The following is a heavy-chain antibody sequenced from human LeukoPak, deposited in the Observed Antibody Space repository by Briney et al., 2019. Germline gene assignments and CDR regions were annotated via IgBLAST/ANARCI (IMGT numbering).Heavy chain of an antibody. CDR1: GGTFSSYA. CDR3: ARLSMVRGVIKYNWFDP. D-gene: IGHD3-10*01. Sequence: ASVKVSCKASGGTFSSYAISWVRQAPGQGLEWMGGIIPIFGTANYAQKFQGRVTITADKSTSTAYMELSSLRSEDTAVYYCARLSMVRGVIKYNWFDPWGQGTLVTVSS. V-gene: IGHV1-69*06. CDR2: IIPIFGTA. J-gene: IGHJ5*02.